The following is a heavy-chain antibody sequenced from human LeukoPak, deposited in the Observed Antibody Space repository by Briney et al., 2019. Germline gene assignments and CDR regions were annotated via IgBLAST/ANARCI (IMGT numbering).Heavy chain of an antibody. CDR2: VSAGSGVA. V-gene: IGHV3-23*01. D-gene: IGHD2-2*01. Sequence: PGGSLRLSCAASGFPFSSYEMNWVRQAPGRGLEWVSVVSAGSGVAFYADSVKGRFTISRDNSKTTLYLQLNSLRVEDTAIYYCAKCDAGTYAFSDYWGRGTLVTVSS. CDR3: AKCDAGTYAFSDY. J-gene: IGHJ4*02. CDR1: GFPFSSYE.